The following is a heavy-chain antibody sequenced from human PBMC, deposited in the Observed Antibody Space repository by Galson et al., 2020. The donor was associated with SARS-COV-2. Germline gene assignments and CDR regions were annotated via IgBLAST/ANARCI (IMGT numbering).Heavy chain of an antibody. CDR1: GFTYRSYG. Sequence: TGGSLRISCAASGFTYRSYGMHWVRQAPGKGLEWQAVISYDGSNEYYADSVKGRFTISRDNSKNTLYLQMNSLRAEDTAVYYCAKDFFGSSSSGRGPFDYWGQGTLVTVSS. CDR3: AKDFFGSSSSGRGPFDY. V-gene: IGHV3-30*18. D-gene: IGHD6-6*01. J-gene: IGHJ4*02. CDR2: ISYDGSNE.